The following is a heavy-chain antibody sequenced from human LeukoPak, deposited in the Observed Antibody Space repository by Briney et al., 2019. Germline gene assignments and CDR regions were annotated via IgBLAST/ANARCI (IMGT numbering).Heavy chain of an antibody. Sequence: GGSLRLSCAASGFTFSSYAMHWVRQAPGKGLEGVAVISYEGSNKYYADSVKGRFTISRDNSKNTLYLQMNSLRAEDTAVYYCARGAHYYDSSGPFDYWGQGTLVTVSS. CDR3: ARGAHYYDSSGPFDY. D-gene: IGHD3-22*01. J-gene: IGHJ4*02. CDR2: ISYEGSNK. CDR1: GFTFSSYA. V-gene: IGHV3-30*04.